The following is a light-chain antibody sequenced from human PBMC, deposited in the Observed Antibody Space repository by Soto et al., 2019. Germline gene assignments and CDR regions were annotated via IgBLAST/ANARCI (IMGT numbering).Light chain of an antibody. J-gene: IGKJ2*01. CDR2: DAS. CDR3: HQSDSTQYT. V-gene: IGKV1-39*01. CDR1: QTSSTY. Sequence: DIQMTQSPSSLSASVGDRVTITCRASQTSSTYLNWYHQKPGKSPRLLIYDASSLLSGVPSRFSGSGSGTDFTLTIASLHPEDVSTYSFHQSDSTQYTFGRGTKVEI.